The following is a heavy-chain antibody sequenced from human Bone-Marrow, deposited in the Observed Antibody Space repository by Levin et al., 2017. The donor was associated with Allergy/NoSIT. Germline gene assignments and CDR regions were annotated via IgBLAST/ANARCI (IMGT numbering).Heavy chain of an antibody. V-gene: IGHV3-33*01. D-gene: IGHD1-26*01. CDR2: IWYDGSNK. CDR3: ARDVGATKLDY. CDR1: GFTFSSYG. J-gene: IGHJ4*02. Sequence: GESLKISCAASGFTFSSYGMHWVRQAPGKGLEWVAVIWYDGSNKYYADSVKGRFTISRDNSKNTLYLQMNSLRAEDTAVYYCARDVGATKLDYWGQGTLVTVSS.